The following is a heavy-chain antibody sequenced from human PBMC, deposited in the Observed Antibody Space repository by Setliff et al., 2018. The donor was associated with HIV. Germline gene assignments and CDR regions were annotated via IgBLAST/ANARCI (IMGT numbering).Heavy chain of an antibody. Sequence: GASVKVSCKASGGTLSSYAISWVRQAPGQGLEWMGGIIPILGIANYAQKFQGRVTITADESTSTAYMELSSLRSEDTAVYYCARDLGYCSGGSCYSHFDYWGQGTLVTVSS. CDR3: ARDLGYCSGGSCYSHFDY. D-gene: IGHD2-15*01. CDR2: IIPILGIA. CDR1: GGTLSSYA. V-gene: IGHV1-69*10. J-gene: IGHJ4*02.